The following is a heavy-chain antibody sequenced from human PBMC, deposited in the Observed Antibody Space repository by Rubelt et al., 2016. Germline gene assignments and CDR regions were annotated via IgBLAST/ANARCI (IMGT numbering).Heavy chain of an antibody. D-gene: IGHD1-26*01. CDR2: IYYSGST. Sequence: QVQLQESGPGLVKPSETLSLTCTVSGGSISSYYWSWIRQPPGKGLEWIGYIYYSGSTYYNPSLKSRVTISVDTSKNQFALKLGSVTAADTAVYYCARVRWELLNYVDYWGQGTLVTVSS. V-gene: IGHV4-59*12. CDR3: ARVRWELLNYVDY. CDR1: GGSISSYY. J-gene: IGHJ4*02.